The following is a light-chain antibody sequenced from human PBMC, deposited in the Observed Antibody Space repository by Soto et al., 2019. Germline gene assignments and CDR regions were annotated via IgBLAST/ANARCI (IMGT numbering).Light chain of an antibody. J-gene: IGLJ2*01. Sequence: QSALTQPPSASGSPGQSVTISCTGTSSDVGGYNSVSWYQQHPGKAPKLILFEVINRPSGISNRFSGSKSGTTASLTISGLQTDDEADYYCGSYTGNNAWLFGGGTKVTVL. CDR3: GSYTGNNAWL. CDR1: SSDVGGYNS. CDR2: EVI. V-gene: IGLV2-8*01.